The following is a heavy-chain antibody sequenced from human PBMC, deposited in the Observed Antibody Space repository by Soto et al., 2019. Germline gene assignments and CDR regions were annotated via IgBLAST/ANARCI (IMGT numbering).Heavy chain of an antibody. CDR2: IHYSGSA. J-gene: IGHJ4*02. CDR1: GDSISSGDYH. CDR3: AREMATMKFDY. V-gene: IGHV4-30-4*01. Sequence: KSSETLSVTCTVSGDSISSGDYHWTWIRQPPGKGLEWIGYIHYSGSAYYNPSLKSRVTISVDTSKKQFSLRLSSVTAADTAVYYCAREMATMKFDYWGQGALVTVPQ.